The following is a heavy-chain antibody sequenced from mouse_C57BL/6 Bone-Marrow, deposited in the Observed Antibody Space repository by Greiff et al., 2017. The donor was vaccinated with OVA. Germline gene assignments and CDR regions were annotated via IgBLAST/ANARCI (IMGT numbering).Heavy chain of an antibody. CDR1: GFTFSDYY. D-gene: IGHD1-1*01. J-gene: IGHJ4*01. CDR2: ISNGGGST. V-gene: IGHV5-12*01. CDR3: ARHYYYGSRGGMDY. Sequence: EVHLVESGGGLVQPGGSLKLSCAASGFTFSDYYMYWVRQTPEKRLEWVAYISNGGGSTYYPDTVKGRFTISRDNAKNTLYLQMSRLKSEDTAMYYCARHYYYGSRGGMDYWGQGTSVTVSS.